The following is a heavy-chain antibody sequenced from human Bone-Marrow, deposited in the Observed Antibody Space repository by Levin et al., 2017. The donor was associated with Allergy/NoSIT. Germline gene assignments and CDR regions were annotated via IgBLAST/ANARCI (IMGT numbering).Heavy chain of an antibody. CDR3: AKDLGQGLGISCSRCYYYGMDV. V-gene: IGHV3-15*07. J-gene: IGHJ6*02. CDR2: IKKNTDGGPT. Sequence: GGSLRLSCAASGFTFSDAWMNWVRQAPGKGLEWVGRIKKNTDGGPTDYGAPVKGRFAISRDDSKNTLYLQMNSLKSEDTGVYYCAKDLGQGLGISCSRCYYYGMDVWGQGTTVTVSS. CDR1: GFTFSDAW. D-gene: IGHD2-2*01.